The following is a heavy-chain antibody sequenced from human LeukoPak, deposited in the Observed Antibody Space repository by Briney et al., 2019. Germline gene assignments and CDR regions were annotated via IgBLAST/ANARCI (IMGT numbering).Heavy chain of an antibody. D-gene: IGHD4-11*01. V-gene: IGHV4-59*01. CDR1: DGSISSYY. J-gene: IGHJ4*02. CDR3: ATTRNPPTRFDY. Sequence: SETLSLTCTVSDGSISSYYWSWIRQPPGKGLEWIGYIYYSGSTNYNPPLKSRVTISVDTSKNQFSLKLSSVTAADTAVYYCATTRNPPTRFDYWGQGTLVTVSS. CDR2: IYYSGST.